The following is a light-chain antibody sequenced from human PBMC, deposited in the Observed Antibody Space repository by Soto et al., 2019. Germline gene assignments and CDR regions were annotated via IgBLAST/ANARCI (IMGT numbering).Light chain of an antibody. CDR2: DVS. Sequence: QSVLTQPASVSGSPGQSITISCTGTSSDVGGSNYVSWYQQYPGKAPKLMLYDVSNRPSGVSTRFSGSKSGNTASLTISGLQAEDEADYYCSSYTGSSTLVVFGGGTKLTVL. CDR3: SSYTGSSTLVV. CDR1: SSDVGGSNY. J-gene: IGLJ2*01. V-gene: IGLV2-14*03.